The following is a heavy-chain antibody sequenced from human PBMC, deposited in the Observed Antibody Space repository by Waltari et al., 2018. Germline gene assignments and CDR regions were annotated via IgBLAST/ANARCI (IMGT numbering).Heavy chain of an antibody. CDR3: ARDSFRYCSGGSCYSYYYYYMDV. Sequence: QVQLVQSGAEVKKPGSSVKVSCKASGGTFSSYAISWVRQAPGQGLEWMGGIIPIFGTANSAQKFQGRGTITTDESTSTAYMELSSLRSEDTAVYYCARDSFRYCSGGSCYSYYYYYMDVWGKGTTVTVSS. CDR1: GGTFSSYA. V-gene: IGHV1-69*05. D-gene: IGHD2-15*01. J-gene: IGHJ6*03. CDR2: IIPIFGTA.